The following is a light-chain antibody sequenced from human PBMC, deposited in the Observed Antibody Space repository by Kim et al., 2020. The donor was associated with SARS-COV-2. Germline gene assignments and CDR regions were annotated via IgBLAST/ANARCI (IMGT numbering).Light chain of an antibody. J-gene: IGLJ2*01. CDR1: SLRSYY. CDR3: NSRDSNDNVV. CDR2: GKN. V-gene: IGLV3-19*01. Sequence: VALGQTVRITSQGDSLRSYYATWYQQTPGQAPILVIYGKNNRPSGIPDRFSGSSSGNTASLTIPGTQAGDEADYYCNSRDSNDNVVFGGGTQLTVL.